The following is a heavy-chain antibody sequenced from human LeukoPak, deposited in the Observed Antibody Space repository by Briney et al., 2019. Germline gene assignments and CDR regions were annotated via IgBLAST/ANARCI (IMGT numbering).Heavy chain of an antibody. V-gene: IGHV4-4*07. Sequence: PSETLSLTCTVSGGSISSYYWSWIRQPAGKGLEWIGRIYTSGSTNYNPSLKSRVTMSVDTSKNQFSLKLSSVTAADTAVYYCARDIVVVPAAIPYYYYGMDVWGQGTTVTVSS. CDR1: GGSISSYY. CDR3: ARDIVVVPAAIPYYYYGMDV. J-gene: IGHJ6*02. CDR2: IYTSGST. D-gene: IGHD2-2*01.